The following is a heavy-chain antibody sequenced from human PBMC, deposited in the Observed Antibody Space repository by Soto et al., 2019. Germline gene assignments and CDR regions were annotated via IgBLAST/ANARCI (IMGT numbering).Heavy chain of an antibody. V-gene: IGHV3-33*01. J-gene: IGHJ5*02. CDR2: IWYDGSNK. Sequence: QVQLVESGGGVVQPGRSLRLSCAASGFTFSSYGMHRVRQAPGKGLEWVAVIWYDGSNKYYADSVKGRFTISRDNSKNTLYLQMNSLRAEDTAVYYCAREEQLWLSSWGQGTLVTVSS. CDR3: AREEQLWLSS. CDR1: GFTFSSYG. D-gene: IGHD5-18*01.